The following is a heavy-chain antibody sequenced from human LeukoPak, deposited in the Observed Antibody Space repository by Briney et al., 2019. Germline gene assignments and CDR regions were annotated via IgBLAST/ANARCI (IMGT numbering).Heavy chain of an antibody. Sequence: PGGSLRLSCAASGFTFSSYSMNCVRQAPGKGLEWVSSISSSSYIYYADSVKGRFTISRDNAKNSLYLQMNSLRAEDTAVYYCARDPGGIAVAGTNSDYWGQGTLVTVSS. CDR2: ISSSSYI. CDR1: GFTFSSYS. CDR3: ARDPGGIAVAGTNSDY. V-gene: IGHV3-21*01. D-gene: IGHD6-13*01. J-gene: IGHJ4*02.